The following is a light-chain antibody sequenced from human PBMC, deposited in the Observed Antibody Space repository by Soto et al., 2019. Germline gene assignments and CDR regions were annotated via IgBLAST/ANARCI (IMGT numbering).Light chain of an antibody. V-gene: IGKV1-5*01. CDR3: QKYNSYSWT. CDR1: QSISSW. Sequence: QMTQSPSTMSASVVDRVTITCGASQSISSWLAWYQQKPGKATKLLIYDASSLESGVPSRFSGSGSGTEFTLTISSLQPDEFATYYCQKYNSYSWTFGHGSKVDIK. J-gene: IGKJ1*01. CDR2: DAS.